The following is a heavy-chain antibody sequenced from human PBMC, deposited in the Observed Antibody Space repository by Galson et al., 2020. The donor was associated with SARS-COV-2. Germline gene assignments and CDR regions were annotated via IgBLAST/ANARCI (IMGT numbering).Heavy chain of an antibody. J-gene: IGHJ4*02. D-gene: IGHD3-10*01. Sequence: SETLSLTCTVSGGSISSGSYYWSWIRQPAGKGLEWIGHIYTSGSTNYNPSLKSRVTISVDTSKNQFSLKLSSVTAADTAVYYCARDPRGGGLDYWGQGTLVTVSS. CDR1: GGSISSGSYY. V-gene: IGHV4-61*09. CDR2: IYTSGST. CDR3: ARDPRGGGLDY.